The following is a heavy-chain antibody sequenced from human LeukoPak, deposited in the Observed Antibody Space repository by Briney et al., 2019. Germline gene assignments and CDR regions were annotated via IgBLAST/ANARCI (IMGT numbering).Heavy chain of an antibody. D-gene: IGHD3-22*01. Sequence: GGSLRLSCTVSGFTVSSNSMSWVRQAPGKVLEWVSAISGSGSSTYYTGSVKGRFSISRDNSKNTLYLQMNSLRAEDTAVYYCAKVRAGNYYYDSSDYWGQGTLVTVSS. J-gene: IGHJ4*02. V-gene: IGHV3-23*01. CDR1: GFTVSSNS. CDR3: AKVRAGNYYYDSSDY. CDR2: ISGSGSST.